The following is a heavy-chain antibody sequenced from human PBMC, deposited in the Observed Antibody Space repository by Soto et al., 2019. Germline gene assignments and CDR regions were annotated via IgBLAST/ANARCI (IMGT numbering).Heavy chain of an antibody. J-gene: IGHJ4*02. CDR2: ISSSGSTI. CDR1: GFTFSSYE. CDR3: ARGGAPGSSWYSGFQTTRDSFDY. V-gene: IGHV3-48*03. D-gene: IGHD6-13*01. Sequence: PGGSLRLSCAASGFTFSSYEMNWVRQAPGKGLEWVSYISSSGSTIYYADSVKGRFTISRDNAKNSLYLQMNSLRAEDTAVYYCARGGAPGSSWYSGFQTTRDSFDYWGQGTLVTVSS.